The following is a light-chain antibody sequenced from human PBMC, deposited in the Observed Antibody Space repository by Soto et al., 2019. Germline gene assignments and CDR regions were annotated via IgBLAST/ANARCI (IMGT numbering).Light chain of an antibody. Sequence: QSALTQPAPVSGSPGQSITISCTGTSSDVGAYNFVSWYQQHPGKAPKLMIYEVSNRPSGISNRFSGSKSGNTASLTISGVQAEDEADYYCCSYTTSYTLLFGSGTKVTVL. CDR2: EVS. J-gene: IGLJ1*01. CDR1: SSDVGAYNF. CDR3: CSYTTSYTLL. V-gene: IGLV2-14*01.